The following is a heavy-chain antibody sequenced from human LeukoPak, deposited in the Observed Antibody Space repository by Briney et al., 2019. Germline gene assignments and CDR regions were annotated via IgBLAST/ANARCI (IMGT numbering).Heavy chain of an antibody. CDR2: IYYSGST. J-gene: IGHJ5*02. Sequence: SQTLSLTCTVSGDSLSSGVYYWGWIRQPPGKGLEWLGYIYYSGSTSYNPSLRSRVTISVDTSKNQFSLRLNSVTAAETAVYYCARAVAVAGHGVNWFDPWGQGTLVTVSS. V-gene: IGHV4-30-4*01. D-gene: IGHD6-19*01. CDR1: GDSLSSGVYY. CDR3: ARAVAVAGHGVNWFDP.